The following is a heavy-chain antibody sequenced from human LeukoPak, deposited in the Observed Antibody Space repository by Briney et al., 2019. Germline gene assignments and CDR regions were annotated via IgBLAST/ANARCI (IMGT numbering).Heavy chain of an antibody. CDR1: GDSISSFH. CDR2: IYTSGST. CDR3: AREIRGLWFGEPRGWFDP. D-gene: IGHD3-10*01. J-gene: IGHJ5*02. Sequence: SETLSLTCTVSGDSISSFHWSWIRQPAGKGLEWIGRIYTSGSTNYNPSLKSRVSMSVDTSKNQFSLKLTSVTAADTAVYYCAREIRGLWFGEPRGWFDPWGQGTLVTVSS. V-gene: IGHV4-4*07.